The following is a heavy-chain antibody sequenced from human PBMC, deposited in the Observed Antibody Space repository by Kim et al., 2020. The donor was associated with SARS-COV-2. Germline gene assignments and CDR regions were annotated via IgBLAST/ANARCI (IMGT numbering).Heavy chain of an antibody. J-gene: IGHJ4*02. CDR3: ARGGGYSSGKAKFDY. Sequence: SESLSLTCTVSGGSINNYYWSWIRQPAGKGLEWIGRIYASGTTNYNPSLKSRVTMSVDTSKNQFYLNLSSVTAADTAVYYCARGGGYSSGKAKFDYWGQGTLVTASS. V-gene: IGHV4-4*07. D-gene: IGHD6-19*01. CDR1: GGSINNYY. CDR2: IYASGTT.